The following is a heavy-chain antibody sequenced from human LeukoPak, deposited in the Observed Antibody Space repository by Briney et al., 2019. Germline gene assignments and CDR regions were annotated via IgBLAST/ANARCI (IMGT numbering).Heavy chain of an antibody. J-gene: IGHJ4*02. Sequence: SETLYLTCTVSGGSISSSSYYWGWIRQPPGKGLEWIGSIYYSGSTYYNPSLKSRVTISVDTSKNQFSLKLSSVTAADTAVYYCARDLRYSSGCIDYWGQGTLVTVSS. CDR1: GGSISSSSYY. CDR3: ARDLRYSSGCIDY. CDR2: IYYSGST. V-gene: IGHV4-39*07. D-gene: IGHD6-19*01.